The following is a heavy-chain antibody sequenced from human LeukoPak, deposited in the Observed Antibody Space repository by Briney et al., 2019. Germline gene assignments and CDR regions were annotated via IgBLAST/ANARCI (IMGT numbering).Heavy chain of an antibody. J-gene: IGHJ6*02. CDR1: GFTFSSNW. Sequence: PGGSLRLSCAASGFTFSSNWMYWVRQAPGKGLVWVSRINNDGSGAIYADSVKGRFTISRDNAKNTLYLQMNSLRAEDTAVYYCAVPRIGNYYGMDVWGQGTTVTVSS. D-gene: IGHD3-10*01. CDR3: AVPRIGNYYGMDV. CDR2: INNDGSGA. V-gene: IGHV3-74*01.